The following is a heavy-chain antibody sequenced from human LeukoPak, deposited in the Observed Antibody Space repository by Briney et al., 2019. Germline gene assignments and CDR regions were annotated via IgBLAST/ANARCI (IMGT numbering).Heavy chain of an antibody. Sequence: GGSLRLSCAASGFTVSSNYMSWVRQAPGKGLEWVSVIYGGGSTYYADSVKGRFTISRDNSKNTLCLQMNSLRAEDTAVYYCARVRRGWYFDYWGQGTLVTVSS. CDR2: IYGGGST. CDR1: GFTVSSNY. V-gene: IGHV3-53*01. CDR3: ARVRRGWYFDY. D-gene: IGHD6-19*01. J-gene: IGHJ4*02.